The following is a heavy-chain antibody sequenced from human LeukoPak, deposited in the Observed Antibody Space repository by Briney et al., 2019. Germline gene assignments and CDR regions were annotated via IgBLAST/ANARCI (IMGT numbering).Heavy chain of an antibody. CDR3: AKSPPLTNWFDP. Sequence: GGSLRLSCAASGFTFSSYSMNWVRQAPGKGLEWVSYISSSSSTTYYADSVKGRFTISRDNSKNTLYLQMNSLRAEDTAVYYCAKSPPLTNWFDPWGQGTLVTVSS. CDR1: GFTFSSYS. J-gene: IGHJ5*02. CDR2: ISSSSSTT. V-gene: IGHV3-48*01.